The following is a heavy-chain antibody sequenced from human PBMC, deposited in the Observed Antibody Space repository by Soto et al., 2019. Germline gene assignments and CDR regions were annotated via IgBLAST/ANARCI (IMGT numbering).Heavy chain of an antibody. D-gene: IGHD3-3*01. CDR3: ARDNSIYDFWSGKYYYGMDV. Sequence: GGSLRLSCAASGFTFSSYSMNWVRQAPGKGLELVSSISSSSSYIYYADSVKGRFTISRDNAKNSLYLQMNSLRAEDTAVYYCARDNSIYDFWSGKYYYGMDVWGQGTTVTVSS. V-gene: IGHV3-21*01. J-gene: IGHJ6*02. CDR2: ISSSSSYI. CDR1: GFTFSSYS.